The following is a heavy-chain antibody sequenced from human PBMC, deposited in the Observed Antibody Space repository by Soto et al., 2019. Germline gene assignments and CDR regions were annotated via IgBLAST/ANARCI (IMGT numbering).Heavy chain of an antibody. CDR3: ASDGDPPYTIFGVPRFDP. Sequence: QVQLVESGGGVVQPGRSLRLSCAASGFTFSSYAMHWVRQAPGKGLEWVAVISYDGSNKYYADSVKGRFTISRDNSKNTLYLQMNSLRAEDTAEYYCASDGDPPYTIFGVPRFDPWGQGNLVTVSS. D-gene: IGHD3-3*01. V-gene: IGHV3-30-3*01. CDR1: GFTFSSYA. CDR2: ISYDGSNK. J-gene: IGHJ5*02.